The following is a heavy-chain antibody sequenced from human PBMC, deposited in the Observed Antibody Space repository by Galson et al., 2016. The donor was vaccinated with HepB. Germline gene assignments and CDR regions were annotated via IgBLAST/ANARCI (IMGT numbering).Heavy chain of an antibody. CDR1: GFTFSRSD. CDR3: AREIPHMVHGGLDY. Sequence: SLRLSCAASGFTFSRSDMYWVRQAPGKGLEWVAVTSYDGSNEYYADSVKGRFTISRDTSKNTLYLQMNSLRAEDTAVYYCAREIPHMVHGGLDYWGQGTLVTVSS. CDR2: TSYDGSNE. J-gene: IGHJ4*02. V-gene: IGHV3-30*03. D-gene: IGHD3-10*01.